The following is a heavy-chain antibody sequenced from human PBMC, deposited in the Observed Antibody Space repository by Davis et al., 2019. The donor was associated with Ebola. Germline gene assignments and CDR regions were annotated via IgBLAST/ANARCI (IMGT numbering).Heavy chain of an antibody. CDR2: INPSGGST. Sequence: ASVKVSCKASGYTFTSYYMHWVRQAPGQGLEWMGIINPSGGSTSYAQKFQGRVTITRDTSASTAYMELSSLRSEDTAVYYCAARLMVTYYFDYWGQGTLVTVSS. V-gene: IGHV1-46*01. J-gene: IGHJ4*02. D-gene: IGHD2-21*02. CDR1: GYTFTSYY. CDR3: AARLMVTYYFDY.